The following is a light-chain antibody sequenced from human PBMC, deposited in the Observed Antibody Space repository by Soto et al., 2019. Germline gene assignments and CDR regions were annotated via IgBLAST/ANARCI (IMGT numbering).Light chain of an antibody. J-gene: IGLJ3*02. V-gene: IGLV2-14*01. Sequence: QSVLTQPASVSGSPGQSITISCTGISSDVGGHNYVSWYQQHPGKAPKLMIYEVSNRPSGVSNRFSGSKSGNTASLTISGLQAEDEADYYCSSYSSTSTWVFGGGTKLTVL. CDR2: EVS. CDR1: SSDVGGHNY. CDR3: SSYSSTSTWV.